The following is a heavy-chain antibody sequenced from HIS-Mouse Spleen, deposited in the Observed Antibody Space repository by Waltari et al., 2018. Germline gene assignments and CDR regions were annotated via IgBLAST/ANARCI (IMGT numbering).Heavy chain of an antibody. CDR1: GGPIRRSSYF. D-gene: IGHD6-13*01. J-gene: IGHJ2*01. CDR3: AREIPYSSSWYDWYFDL. V-gene: IGHV4-39*07. CDR2: IYYSGST. Sequence: QLQLQESGPGLVKPSETLSLTCTFAGGPIRRSSYFWGWIRQPPGQGLEGIGSIYYSGSTYYNPSLKSRVTISVDTSKNQFSLKLSSVTAADTAVYYCAREIPYSSSWYDWYFDLWGRGTLVTVSS.